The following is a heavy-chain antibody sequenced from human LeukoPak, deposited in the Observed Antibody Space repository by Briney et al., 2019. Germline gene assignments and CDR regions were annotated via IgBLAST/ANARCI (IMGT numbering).Heavy chain of an antibody. CDR3: ARVVVAAGTTY. Sequence: GSLRLSCAVSGFTLSNYGMSWVRQAPGKGLEWIGSIYYSGSTYYNPSLKSRVTISVDTSKNQFSLKLSSVTAADTAVYYCARVVVAAGTTYWGQGTLVTVSS. D-gene: IGHD6-13*01. J-gene: IGHJ4*02. CDR1: GFTLSNYG. V-gene: IGHV4-38-2*01. CDR2: IYYSGST.